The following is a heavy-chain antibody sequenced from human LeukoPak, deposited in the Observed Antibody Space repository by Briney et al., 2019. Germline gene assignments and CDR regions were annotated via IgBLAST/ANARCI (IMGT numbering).Heavy chain of an antibody. D-gene: IGHD3-22*01. CDR2: INHSGST. CDR3: ASVYDSSGYYPF. CDR1: GESFSGYY. V-gene: IGHV4-34*01. J-gene: IGHJ4*02. Sequence: PSETPSLTCAVYGESFSGYYWSWIRQPPGKGLEWIGEINHSGSTNYNPSLKSRVTISVDTSKNQFSLKLSSVTAADTAVYYCASVYDSSGYYPFWGQGTLVTVSS.